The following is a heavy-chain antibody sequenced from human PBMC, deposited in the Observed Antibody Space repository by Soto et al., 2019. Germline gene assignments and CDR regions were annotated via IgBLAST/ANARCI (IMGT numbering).Heavy chain of an antibody. J-gene: IGHJ4*02. V-gene: IGHV4-30-4*01. CDR3: ARVDHRHVGDF. CDR2: IYNSGTT. D-gene: IGHD1-26*01. CDR1: GGSISTGDYY. Sequence: QVQLQESGPGLVKPSQTLSLTCTVSGGSISTGDYYWSWIRQPPGEGLEWIGYIYNSGTTYYNPSLKSRVSISADPSKNQFSLKLRSVTAADAAVYYCARVDHRHVGDFWGQGTLVTVSS.